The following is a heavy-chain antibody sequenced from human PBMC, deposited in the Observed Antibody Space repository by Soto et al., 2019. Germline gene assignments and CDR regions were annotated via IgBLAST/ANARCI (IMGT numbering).Heavy chain of an antibody. CDR3: AKPQDGPNFVLRFLEWEGDAFDI. Sequence: QVQLVESGGGVVQPGTSLRLSCAASGFTFSSFSMHWVRQAPGEGLGWVAFISFDGSTKYYVDSVKGRFTVSRDNSNSTLYLQLNNLRTEDTAVYYCAKPQDGPNFVLRFLEWEGDAFDIWGQGTMVTVSS. D-gene: IGHD3-3*01. V-gene: IGHV3-30-3*02. CDR1: GFTFSSFS. CDR2: ISFDGSTK. J-gene: IGHJ3*02.